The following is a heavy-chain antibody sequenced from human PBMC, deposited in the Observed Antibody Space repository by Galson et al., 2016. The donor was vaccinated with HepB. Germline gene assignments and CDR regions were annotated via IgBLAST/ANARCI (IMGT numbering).Heavy chain of an antibody. D-gene: IGHD6-19*01. V-gene: IGHV3-30-3*01. Sequence: SLRLSCAASGFTFSGYPMHWVRQAPGKGLEWVAVISYAGDNKYYADSVKGRFTISRANSKYTLYLQMNSLRPEDTAVYYCARDRYTSGPGAFDIWGQGTMVTVSS. CDR3: ARDRYTSGPGAFDI. J-gene: IGHJ3*02. CDR1: GFTFSGYP. CDR2: ISYAGDNK.